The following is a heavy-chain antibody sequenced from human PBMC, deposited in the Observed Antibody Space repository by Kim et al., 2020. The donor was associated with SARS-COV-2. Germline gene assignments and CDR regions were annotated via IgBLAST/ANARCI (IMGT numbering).Heavy chain of an antibody. CDR2: TYYRSKWYN. Sequence: SQTLSLTCAISGDSVSSNSAAWNWIRQSPSRGLEWLGRTYYRSKWYNDYAVSVKSRITINPDTSKNQFSLQLNSVTPEDTAVCYCARVSWWYYYDTDGPGYFHYGGQGTLVTVSS. J-gene: IGHJ4*02. D-gene: IGHD3-22*01. V-gene: IGHV6-1*01. CDR1: GDSVSSNSAA. CDR3: ARVSWWYYYDTDGPGYFHY.